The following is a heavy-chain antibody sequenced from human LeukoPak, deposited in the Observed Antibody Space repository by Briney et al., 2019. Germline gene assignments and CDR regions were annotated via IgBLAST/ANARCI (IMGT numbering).Heavy chain of an antibody. D-gene: IGHD6-13*01. CDR1: GGSISSSSYY. CDR3: ACHRRRQQLVGGLNWFDP. Sequence: SETLSLTCTVSGGSISSSSYYWGWIRQPPGKGLEWIGIIYYSGSTYSNPSLKSRVTISVDTSKNQFSLKLSSVTAADTAVYYCACHRRRQQLVGGLNWFDPWGQGTLVTVSS. V-gene: IGHV4-39*07. CDR2: IYYSGST. J-gene: IGHJ5*02.